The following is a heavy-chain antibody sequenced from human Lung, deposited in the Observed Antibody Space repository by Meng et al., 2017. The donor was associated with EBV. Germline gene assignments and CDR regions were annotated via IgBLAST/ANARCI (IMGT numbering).Heavy chain of an antibody. CDR2: IYNSGST. D-gene: IGHD2-21*01. Sequence: QVQLQESGPGLVKPSQTLSLTCPFSGGSISSGDYYWSWIRQPPGKGLEWIGYIYNSGSTYYNPSLKSRVTISVDTSKNQFSLKLRFVTAADTAVYYCAREGRSHQVGVSVYWGQGNLVTVSS. CDR1: GGSISSGDYY. CDR3: AREGRSHQVGVSVY. V-gene: IGHV4-30-4*01. J-gene: IGHJ4*02.